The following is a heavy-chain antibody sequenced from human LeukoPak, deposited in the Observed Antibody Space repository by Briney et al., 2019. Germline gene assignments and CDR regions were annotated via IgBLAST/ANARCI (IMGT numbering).Heavy chain of an antibody. D-gene: IGHD6-19*01. CDR2: IYYSGST. J-gene: IGHJ4*02. CDR3: ARSSYSSGWIDY. V-gene: IGHV4-59*08. Sequence: IGYIYYSGSTNYNPSLKSRVTISVDTSKNQFSLKLSSVTAADTAVYYCARSSYSSGWIDYWGQGTLVTVSS.